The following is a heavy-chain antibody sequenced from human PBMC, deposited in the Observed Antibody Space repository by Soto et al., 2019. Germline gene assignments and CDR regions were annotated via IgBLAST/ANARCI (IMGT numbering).Heavy chain of an antibody. J-gene: IGHJ4*02. CDR3: ASIPRRGYSYGIDY. V-gene: IGHV4-31*03. CDR1: GGSISSGTSY. Sequence: QMQLQESGPGLVKPSQTLSLTCNVSGGSISSGTSYWTWIRQHPGEGLEWIGHIYFTGATYSNPSLRSRLTMSVDMSKNQFSLKLTSVTAADTATYYCASIPRRGYSYGIDYWGQGTLVTVSS. CDR2: IYFTGAT. D-gene: IGHD2-21*02.